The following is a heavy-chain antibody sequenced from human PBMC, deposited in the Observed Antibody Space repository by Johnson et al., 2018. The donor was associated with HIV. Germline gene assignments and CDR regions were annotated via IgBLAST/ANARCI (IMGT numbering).Heavy chain of an antibody. V-gene: IGHV3-30-3*01. CDR1: GFTFSSFA. CDR3: ATSSLGWGLDGFDI. CDR2: ISYDGSNK. D-gene: IGHD3-16*01. Sequence: QVQLVESGGGVVQPGTSLRLSCAASGFTFSSFAMHWVRQAPGKGLEWMAFISYDGSNKYFTDSVKGRFTISRDNSKNTLYLQMNSLRAEDTAVYYCATSSLGWGLDGFDIWGRGTMVTVSS. J-gene: IGHJ3*02.